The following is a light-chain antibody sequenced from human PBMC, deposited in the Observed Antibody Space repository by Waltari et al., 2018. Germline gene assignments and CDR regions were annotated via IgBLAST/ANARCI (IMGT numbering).Light chain of an antibody. CDR3: CSYAGRGTYV. CDR1: TSDVGSYDL. J-gene: IGLJ1*01. V-gene: IGLV2-23*02. Sequence: QSALTQPASVSGTPGQSITISCSGTTSDVGSYDLVSWYQQHPGEAPKLLLCEVFKRPPDTSSRFSGAKSGSTASLTISGLQPEDEADCYCCSYAGRGTYVFGSGTKVTVL. CDR2: EVF.